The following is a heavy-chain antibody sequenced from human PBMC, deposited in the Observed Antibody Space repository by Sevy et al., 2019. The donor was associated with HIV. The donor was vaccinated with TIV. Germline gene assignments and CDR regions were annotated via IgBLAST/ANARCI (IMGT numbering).Heavy chain of an antibody. CDR2: ISYDGSNQ. J-gene: IGHJ6*02. CDR3: AKGAVDCSDGTCYSAYYYSVMDV. D-gene: IGHD2-15*01. CDR1: GFTFSNYG. Sequence: GGSLRLSCAASGFTFSNYGMHWVRQAPGKGLEWVAVISYDGSNQYYADSVKGRFTISRDNSKNTLYLQMNSLRTEDRAVYYCAKGAVDCSDGTCYSAYYYSVMDVWGQGTTVTVSS. V-gene: IGHV3-30*18.